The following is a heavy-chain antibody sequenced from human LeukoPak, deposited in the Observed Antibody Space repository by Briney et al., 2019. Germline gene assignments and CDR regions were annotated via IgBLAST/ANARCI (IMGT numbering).Heavy chain of an antibody. V-gene: IGHV3-21*01. D-gene: IGHD3-3*01. Sequence: SGGSLRLSCAASGFTFSSYSMNWVRQAPGKGLEWVSSISSSSSYIYYADSVKGRFTTSRDNAKNSLYLQMNSLRAEDTAVYYCARSPYLDFWSGYYLNYYYGMDVWGQGTTVTVSS. CDR1: GFTFSSYS. CDR2: ISSSSSYI. CDR3: ARSPYLDFWSGYYLNYYYGMDV. J-gene: IGHJ6*02.